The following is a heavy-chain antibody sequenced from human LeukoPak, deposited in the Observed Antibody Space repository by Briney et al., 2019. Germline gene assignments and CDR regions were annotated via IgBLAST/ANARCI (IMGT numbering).Heavy chain of an antibody. CDR1: GFTFSSYA. Sequence: GGSLRLSCAASGFTFSSYAMSWVRQAPGKGLEWVSAISGSGGSTYYADFVKGRFTISRDNSKNTLYLQMNSLRAEDTAVYYCAREPPEDSAHPRYAFDIWGQGTMVTVSS. V-gene: IGHV3-23*01. D-gene: IGHD1-26*01. CDR2: ISGSGGST. CDR3: AREPPEDSAHPRYAFDI. J-gene: IGHJ3*02.